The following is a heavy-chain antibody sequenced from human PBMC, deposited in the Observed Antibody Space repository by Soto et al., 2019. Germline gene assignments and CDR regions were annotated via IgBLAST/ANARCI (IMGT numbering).Heavy chain of an antibody. V-gene: IGHV3-33*01. Sequence: QVQLVESGGGVVQPGRSLRFSCVASGFTFSSYAMHWVRQAPGKGLEWVAVIWYDGSNKYYADSVNGRFTISRDNSKNTLYLQMNSLRAEDTAVYYCARDPNPFTTVTFYFDYWGQGTLVTVSS. CDR3: ARDPNPFTTVTFYFDY. CDR2: IWYDGSNK. D-gene: IGHD4-17*01. J-gene: IGHJ4*02. CDR1: GFTFSSYA.